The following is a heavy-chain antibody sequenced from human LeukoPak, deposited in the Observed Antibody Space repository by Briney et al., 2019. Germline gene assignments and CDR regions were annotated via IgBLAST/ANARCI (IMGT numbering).Heavy chain of an antibody. Sequence: SETLSLTCAVYGGSFSGYYWSWIRQPPGKGLEWIGEINYSGSTNYNPSLKSRVTISVDTSKNQFSLKLSSVTAAATAVYYCARHDWGVAHWYFDLWGRGTLVTVSS. CDR2: INYSGST. CDR1: GGSFSGYY. D-gene: IGHD7-27*01. J-gene: IGHJ2*01. CDR3: ARHDWGVAHWYFDL. V-gene: IGHV4-34*01.